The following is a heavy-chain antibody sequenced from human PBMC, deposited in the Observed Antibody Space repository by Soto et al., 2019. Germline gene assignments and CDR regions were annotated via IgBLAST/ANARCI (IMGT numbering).Heavy chain of an antibody. D-gene: IGHD2-21*02. V-gene: IGHV1-3*05. Sequence: QVQLVQSGAEEKKPGASVKVSCKASGYTFTSYAMHWVRQAPGQRLEWMGWINAGNGNTKYSQKFQGRVTITRDTSAITAYMELSGLRSEDTAVYYCARSIVVVTPLDYWGQGTLVTVSS. J-gene: IGHJ4*02. CDR2: INAGNGNT. CDR1: GYTFTSYA. CDR3: ARSIVVVTPLDY.